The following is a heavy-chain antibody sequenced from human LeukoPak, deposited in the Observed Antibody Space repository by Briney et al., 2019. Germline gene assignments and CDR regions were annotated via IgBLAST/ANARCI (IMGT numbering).Heavy chain of an antibody. Sequence: SETLSLTCAVSGGSISSGGYSWSWIRQPPGKGLEWIGYIYYSGSTNYNPSLKSRVTISVDTSKNQFSLKLSSVTAADTAVYYCASPGGYWGQGTLVTVSS. CDR1: GGSISSGGYS. CDR3: ASPGGY. J-gene: IGHJ4*02. D-gene: IGHD3-16*01. CDR2: IYYSGST. V-gene: IGHV4-61*08.